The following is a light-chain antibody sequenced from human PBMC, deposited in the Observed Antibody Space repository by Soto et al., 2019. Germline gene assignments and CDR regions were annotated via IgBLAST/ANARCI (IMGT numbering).Light chain of an antibody. Sequence: DIQMTQSPSFVSASVGDRVTITCRASQDIRNWLAWYQQIPGKAPKLLIYAASNLQSGVPSRFSGTGSGTDFSLTISSLQPEDFATYYCQQPFSFPRTFGQGTKVDIK. CDR1: QDIRNW. V-gene: IGKV1-12*01. CDR2: AAS. CDR3: QQPFSFPRT. J-gene: IGKJ1*01.